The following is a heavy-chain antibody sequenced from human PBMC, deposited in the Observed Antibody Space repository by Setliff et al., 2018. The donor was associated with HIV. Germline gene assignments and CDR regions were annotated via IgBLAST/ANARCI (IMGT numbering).Heavy chain of an antibody. Sequence: ASVKVSCKASGYTFTGCFMHWVRQAPGQGLEYMGIINPSDGTTDYTQKFQDRVTMTSDTSTSTVYMELRSLRSEDTAIYYCVKEYHTTATDTRVANYFDYWGQGTLVTVSS. J-gene: IGHJ4*02. CDR1: GYTFTGCF. D-gene: IGHD6-13*01. CDR3: VKEYHTTATDTRVANYFDY. V-gene: IGHV1-46*01. CDR2: INPSDGTT.